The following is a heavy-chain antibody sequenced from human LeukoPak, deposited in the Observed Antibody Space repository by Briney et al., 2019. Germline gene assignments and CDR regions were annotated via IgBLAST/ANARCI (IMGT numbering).Heavy chain of an antibody. Sequence: PSETLSLTCTVSGGSITSRTYYWGWIRQPPGKGLEWIGSIHYSGSTYYSPSLKSQVTISVDTSKNQFSLMLRSVTAADTDVYYCTRVESIDGSCYTFDYWGPGTLVIVSS. V-gene: IGHV4-39*07. D-gene: IGHD2-15*01. CDR1: GGSITSRTYY. CDR3: TRVESIDGSCYTFDY. J-gene: IGHJ4*01. CDR2: IHYSGST.